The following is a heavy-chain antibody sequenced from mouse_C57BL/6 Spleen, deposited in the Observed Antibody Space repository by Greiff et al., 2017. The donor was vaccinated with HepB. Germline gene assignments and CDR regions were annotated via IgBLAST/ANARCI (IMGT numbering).Heavy chain of an antibody. CDR2: IYPGSGST. V-gene: IGHV1-55*01. J-gene: IGHJ2*01. CDR1: GYTFTSYW. Sequence: VQLQQPGAELVKPGASVKMSCKASGYTFTSYWITWVKQRPGQGLEWIGDIYPGSGSTNYNEKFKSKATLTVDTSSSTAYMQLSSLTSEDSAVYYCASGDYYGSSYVEYYFDYWGQGTTLTVSS. D-gene: IGHD1-1*01. CDR3: ASGDYYGSSYVEYYFDY.